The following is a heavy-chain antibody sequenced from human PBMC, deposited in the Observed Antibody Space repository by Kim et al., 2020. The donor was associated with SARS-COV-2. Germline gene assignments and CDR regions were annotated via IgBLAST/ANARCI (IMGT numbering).Heavy chain of an antibody. CDR1: GFTLSSYG. CDR2: IWYDGSNK. Sequence: GGSLRLSCAASGFTLSSYGMHCVRQAPGKGLEWVAVIWYDGSNKYYADSVKGRFTISRDNSKNTLYLQMNSLRAEATAVYYCAKPIAAAGRYYYYGMDV. V-gene: IGHV3-33*06. J-gene: IGHJ6*01. CDR3: AKPIAAAGRYYYYGMDV. D-gene: IGHD6-13*01.